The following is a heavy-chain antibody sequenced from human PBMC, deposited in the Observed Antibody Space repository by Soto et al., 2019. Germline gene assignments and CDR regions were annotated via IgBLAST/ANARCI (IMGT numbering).Heavy chain of an antibody. CDR3: ATNPPYRATMVRGASLLGY. CDR2: IYYSGGT. V-gene: IGHV4-31*03. D-gene: IGHD3-10*01. J-gene: IGHJ4*02. CDR1: GGSISSGGYY. Sequence: SETLSLTCTVSGGSISSGGYYWSWIRQHPGKGLEWIGYIYYSGGTYYNPSLKSRVTISVDTSKNQFSLKLSSVTAADTAVYYCATNPPYRATMVRGASLLGYWGQGTLVTVSS.